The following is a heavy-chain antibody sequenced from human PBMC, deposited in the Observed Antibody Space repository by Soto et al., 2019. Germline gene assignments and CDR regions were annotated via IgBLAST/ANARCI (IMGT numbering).Heavy chain of an antibody. CDR1: GYTFTSYD. J-gene: IGHJ5*02. CDR3: ARERTGTTSNWFDP. Sequence: QVQLVQSGAEVKKPGASVKVSCKASGYTFTSYDINWVRQATGHGLEWMGWMNPNSGNTVYAQKFQGRVTMTMDTSISTAYRELSSLRSEDTAVYYCARERTGTTSNWFDPWGQGTLVTVSS. CDR2: MNPNSGNT. D-gene: IGHD1-7*01. V-gene: IGHV1-8*01.